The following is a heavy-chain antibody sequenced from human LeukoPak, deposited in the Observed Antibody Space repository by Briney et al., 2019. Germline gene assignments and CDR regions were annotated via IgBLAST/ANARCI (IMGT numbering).Heavy chain of an antibody. CDR3: ATDPPYGGNSVGGY. D-gene: IGHD4-23*01. CDR2: FDPEEGET. Sequence: AAVKVSCKVSGYTLTELSMHGVGQAAGRGSEWVGGFDPEEGETIYAQKFQGRVTMTDYTSTDTAYMELSSLRSEDTAVYYCATDPPYGGNSVGGYWGQGTLVTVSS. J-gene: IGHJ4*02. CDR1: GYTLTELS. V-gene: IGHV1-24*01.